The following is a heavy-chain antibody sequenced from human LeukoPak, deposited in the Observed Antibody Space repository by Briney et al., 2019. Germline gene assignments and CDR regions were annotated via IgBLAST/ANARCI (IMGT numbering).Heavy chain of an antibody. CDR3: ATFHGVATDGCDP. Sequence: ASVTVSRKVSGYTLTELSMHWVRQAPGKGLAWVGGFDPGDGETINAQKFQGRVTMTEDTTTDTAYLELSSLRSGDTTVYYWATFHGVATDGCDPWGQGTLVTVSS. CDR1: GYTLTELS. CDR2: FDPGDGET. D-gene: IGHD5-12*01. J-gene: IGHJ5*02. V-gene: IGHV1-24*01.